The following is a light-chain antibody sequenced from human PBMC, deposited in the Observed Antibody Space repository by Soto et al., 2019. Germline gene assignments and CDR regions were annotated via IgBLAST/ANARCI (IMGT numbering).Light chain of an antibody. Sequence: QSVLTQPPSVSGAPGQRVSISCTGSSANIGAGYGVHWYHQLPGTAPKLLIFGNNNRPSGVPDRFSGSKSGTSASLGITGLQAEDEADYYCQSYDSSLNGYVFXTGTKLTVL. V-gene: IGLV1-40*01. J-gene: IGLJ1*01. CDR3: QSYDSSLNGYV. CDR2: GNN. CDR1: SANIGAGYG.